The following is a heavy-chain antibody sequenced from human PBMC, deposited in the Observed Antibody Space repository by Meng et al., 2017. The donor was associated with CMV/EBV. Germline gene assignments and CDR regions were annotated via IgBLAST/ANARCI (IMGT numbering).Heavy chain of an antibody. Sequence: SETLSLTCAVSGGSISNYYWSWIRQPPGKGLEWIGEINHRGSTNYNPSLKSRVTISVDTSKNQFSLKLSSVTAADTAVYYCARVGGDIVVVPALGYFDYWGQGTLVTVSS. CDR3: ARVGGDIVVVPALGYFDY. D-gene: IGHD2-2*01. CDR1: GGSISNYY. V-gene: IGHV4-34*01. CDR2: INHRGST. J-gene: IGHJ4*02.